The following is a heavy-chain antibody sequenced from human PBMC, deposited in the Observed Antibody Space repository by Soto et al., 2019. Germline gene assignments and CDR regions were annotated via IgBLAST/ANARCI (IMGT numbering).Heavy chain of an antibody. CDR3: ARVCGGDCHYGMDV. Sequence: QVQLQESGPGLVKPSQTLSLTCTVSGGSISSGGYYWSWIRQHPGKGLEWIGYIYYRGNTYYNPSLKSRLTISVDTSKNQFSLKLSSVTAADTAVYYCARVCGGDCHYGMDVWGQGTTVTVSS. CDR2: IYYRGNT. J-gene: IGHJ6*02. V-gene: IGHV4-31*03. CDR1: GGSISSGGYY. D-gene: IGHD2-21*02.